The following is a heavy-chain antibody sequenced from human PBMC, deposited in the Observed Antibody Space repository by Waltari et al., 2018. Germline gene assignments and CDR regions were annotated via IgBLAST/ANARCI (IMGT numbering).Heavy chain of an antibody. CDR3: ARDEISAAGSLYYYYGLDV. Sequence: QVQLVQSGAAVMKPGASMKISCQTSGYSFSSCAIHLVRQAHGQRLEWVGWINPASGNTKYSQKFEGRVTITSDTSADTVYMELTSLTSEDTAVFYCARDEISAAGSLYYYYGLDVWGQGTPVTVS. CDR2: INPASGNT. V-gene: IGHV1-3*01. J-gene: IGHJ6*02. CDR1: GYSFSSCA. D-gene: IGHD6-13*01.